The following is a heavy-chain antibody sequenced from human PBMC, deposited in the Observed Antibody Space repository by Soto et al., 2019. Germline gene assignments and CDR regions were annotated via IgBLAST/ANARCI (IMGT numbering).Heavy chain of an antibody. CDR3: ARFGAAAAHDDN. V-gene: IGHV4-59*01. CDR1: GFSISENH. CDR2: VHFSGST. Sequence: PSETLSLTFDGAGFSISENHCIWIRQAPGKGLEWVGYVHFSGSTTYNPSLAPRLNISFDMSKSQVYLQLTSVTAADTAVYYCARFGAAAAHDDNWGRGVLVT. D-gene: IGHD6-13*01. J-gene: IGHJ4*01.